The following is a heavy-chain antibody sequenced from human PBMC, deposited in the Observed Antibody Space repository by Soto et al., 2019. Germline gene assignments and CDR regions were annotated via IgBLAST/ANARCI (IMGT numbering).Heavy chain of an antibody. CDR2: INSDGSST. Sequence: GGSLRLSCAASGFTFSSYWMHWVRQAPGKGLVWVSRINSDGSSTSYADSVKGRFTISRDNAKNTLYLQMNSLRAEDTAVYYCGYGIAAAGTAVYNWFDPWGQGTLVTVSS. V-gene: IGHV3-74*01. CDR3: GYGIAAAGTAVYNWFDP. CDR1: GFTFSSYW. J-gene: IGHJ5*02. D-gene: IGHD6-13*01.